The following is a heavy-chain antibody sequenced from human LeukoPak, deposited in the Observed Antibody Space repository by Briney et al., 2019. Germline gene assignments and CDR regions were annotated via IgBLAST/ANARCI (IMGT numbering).Heavy chain of an antibody. CDR3: ARVKWELRRFDP. J-gene: IGHJ5*02. CDR1: GDTVSSNSAA. D-gene: IGHD1-26*01. CDR2: TYYRSKYYN. Sequence: SQTLSLTCAISGDTVSSNSAAWNWIRQSPSRGLEWLGRTYYRSKYYNHYAVCVETRITINPDTSKNPFSLQLNSVTPGDTAVYYCARVKWELRRFDPWGQGTLVTVSS. V-gene: IGHV6-1*01.